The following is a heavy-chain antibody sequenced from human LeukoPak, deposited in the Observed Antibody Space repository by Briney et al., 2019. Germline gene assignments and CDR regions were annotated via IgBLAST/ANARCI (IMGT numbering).Heavy chain of an antibody. D-gene: IGHD3-16*01. CDR3: ARETRRGDAFDI. Sequence: GGSLRLSCAASGFTVSSNYMSWVRQAPGKGLEWVSVIYSGGSTYYADSVKGRFTISRDNSKNTLYLQMNSLRAEDMAVYYCARETRRGDAFDIWGQGTMVTVSS. J-gene: IGHJ3*02. CDR1: GFTVSSNY. CDR2: IYSGGST. V-gene: IGHV3-66*01.